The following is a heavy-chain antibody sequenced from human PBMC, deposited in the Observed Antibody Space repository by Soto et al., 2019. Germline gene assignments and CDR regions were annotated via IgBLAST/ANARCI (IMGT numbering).Heavy chain of an antibody. V-gene: IGHV1-45*02. J-gene: IGHJ4*02. CDR1: GYTFTYRY. CDR2: ITPFNGNT. D-gene: IGHD1-26*01. CDR3: ARSSSGSYKGFDY. Sequence: SVKVSCKASGYTFTYRYLHWVRQAPGQALEWMGWITPFNGNTNYAQKFQDRVTITRDRSMSTAYMELSSLRSEDTAMYYCARSSSGSYKGFDYWGQGTLVTVSS.